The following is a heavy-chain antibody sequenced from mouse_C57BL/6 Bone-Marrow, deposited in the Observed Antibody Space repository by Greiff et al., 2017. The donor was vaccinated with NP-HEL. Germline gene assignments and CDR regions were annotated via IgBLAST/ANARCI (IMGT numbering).Heavy chain of an antibody. CDR3: ERNRQLRLRYAMDD. V-gene: IGHV1-50*01. Sequence: VQLQQPGAELVKPGASVKLSCKASGYTFTSYWMQWVKQRPGQGLEWIGEIDPSDGYTNSNQKFKGKATLTVDTSSSTAYMQLRSLTSEDSAVYDCERNRQLRLRYAMDDWGQGTSVTVSA. CDR1: GYTFTSYW. CDR2: IDPSDGYT. J-gene: IGHJ4*01. D-gene: IGHD3-2*02.